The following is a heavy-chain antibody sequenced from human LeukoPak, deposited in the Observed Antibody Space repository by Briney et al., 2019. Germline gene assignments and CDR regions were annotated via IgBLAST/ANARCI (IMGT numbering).Heavy chain of an antibody. V-gene: IGHV2-70*01. CDR3: ARATYYYDSSGYYSKVFDD. D-gene: IGHD3-22*01. J-gene: IGHJ4*02. Sequence: SGPALVKPTQTLTLTCTFSGFSLSTSGMCVSWIRQPPGKALEWLALIDWDDDKYYSTSLKTRLTISKDTSKNQVVLTMTNMDPVDTATYYCARATYYYDSSGYYSKVFDDWGQGTLVTVSS. CDR2: IDWDDDK. CDR1: GFSLSTSGMC.